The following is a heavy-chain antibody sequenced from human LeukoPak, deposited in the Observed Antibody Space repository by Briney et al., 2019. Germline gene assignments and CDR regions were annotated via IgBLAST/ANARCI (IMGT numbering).Heavy chain of an antibody. CDR2: ISYDGSNK. D-gene: IGHD6-6*01. V-gene: IGHV3-30*18. Sequence: PGGSLRLSCAASGFTISNYGMHWVRQAPGKGLEWVAVISYDGSNKYYADSVKGRFTISRDNSKNTLYLQMNSLRAEDTAVYYCAKDRAARYSACFDYWGQGTLVTVSS. J-gene: IGHJ4*02. CDR3: AKDRAARYSACFDY. CDR1: GFTISNYG.